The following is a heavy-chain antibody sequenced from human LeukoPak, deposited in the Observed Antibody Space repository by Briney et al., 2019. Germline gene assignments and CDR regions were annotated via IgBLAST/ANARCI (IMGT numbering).Heavy chain of an antibody. CDR1: GFTFSTYW. V-gene: IGHV3-74*01. CDR2: INGDGTST. D-gene: IGHD5-18*01. J-gene: IGHJ4*02. Sequence: GGSLRLSCAASGFTFSTYWMYWFRQAPGGGLVGVSRINGDGTSTSYADSMKGRFTISRDNAENTLYLQMSSLRAEDTAVYYCARRGGYNRLDYWGQGTLVTVSS. CDR3: ARRGGYNRLDY.